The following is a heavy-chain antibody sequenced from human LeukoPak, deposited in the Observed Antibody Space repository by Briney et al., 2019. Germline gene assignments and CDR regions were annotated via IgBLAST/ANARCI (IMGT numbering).Heavy chain of an antibody. V-gene: IGHV3-23*01. J-gene: IGHJ4*02. Sequence: GGSLRPSCAASGFTFSSYAMSWARQAPGKGLEWVSAISGSGGSTYYADSVKGRFTISRDNSKNTLYLQMNSLRAEDTAVYYCAKARYGDYVAPVGGPFDYWGQGTLVTVSS. D-gene: IGHD4-17*01. CDR3: AKARYGDYVAPVGGPFDY. CDR1: GFTFSSYA. CDR2: ISGSGGST.